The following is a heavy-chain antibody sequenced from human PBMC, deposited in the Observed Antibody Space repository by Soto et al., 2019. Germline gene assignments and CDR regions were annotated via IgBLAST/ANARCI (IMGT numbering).Heavy chain of an antibody. CDR1: GGSLSSFY. J-gene: IGHJ6*02. CDR2: IYYSGST. CDR3: ARERIAAI. D-gene: IGHD6-25*01. V-gene: IGHV4-59*01. Sequence: SETLYLTCTVSGGSLSSFYWSWIRQPPGKGLEWIGYIYYSGSTNYNPSLKSRVTISVDTSKNQFSLNLSSVTAADTAVYYCARERIAAIWGQGTTVTVSS.